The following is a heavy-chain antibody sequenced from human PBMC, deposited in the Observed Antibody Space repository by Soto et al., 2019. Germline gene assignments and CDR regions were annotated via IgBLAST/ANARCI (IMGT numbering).Heavy chain of an antibody. CDR3: ASFGGGRLDY. D-gene: IGHD3-10*01. CDR1: GGSFSGHY. V-gene: IGHV4-34*01. J-gene: IGHJ4*02. CDR2: INHSGST. Sequence: SETLSLTCAVYGGSFSGHYWSWIRQPPGKGLEWIGEINHSGSTNYNPSLKSRVTISVDTSKNQFSLKLSSVTAADTAVYYCASFGGGRLDYWGQGTLVTVSS.